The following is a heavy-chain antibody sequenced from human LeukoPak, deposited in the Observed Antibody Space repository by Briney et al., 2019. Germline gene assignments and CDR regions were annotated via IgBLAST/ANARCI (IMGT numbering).Heavy chain of an antibody. Sequence: GESLKISCDGSGYSFTSYWIAWVRQMPGKGLEWMGVIYPGDSDTRYSPSFQGQVTISADKSISTAYLQWSSLKASDTAMYYCARQLGATSPTWFDPWGQGTLVTVSS. V-gene: IGHV5-51*01. CDR1: GYSFTSYW. D-gene: IGHD1-26*01. J-gene: IGHJ5*02. CDR3: ARQLGATSPTWFDP. CDR2: IYPGDSDT.